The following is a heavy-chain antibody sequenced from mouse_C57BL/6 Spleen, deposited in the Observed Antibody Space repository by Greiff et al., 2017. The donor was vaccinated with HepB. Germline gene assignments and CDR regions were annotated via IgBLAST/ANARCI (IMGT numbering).Heavy chain of an antibody. V-gene: IGHV3-6*01. J-gene: IGHJ1*03. D-gene: IGHD2-3*01. Sequence: EVKLMESGPGLVKPSQSLSLTCSVTGYSITSGYYWNWIRQFPGNKLEWMGYISYDGSNNYNPSLKNRISITRDTSKNQFFLKLNSVTTEDTATYYCARDGYYVWYFDVWGTGTTVTVSS. CDR1: GYSITSGYY. CDR2: ISYDGSN. CDR3: ARDGYYVWYFDV.